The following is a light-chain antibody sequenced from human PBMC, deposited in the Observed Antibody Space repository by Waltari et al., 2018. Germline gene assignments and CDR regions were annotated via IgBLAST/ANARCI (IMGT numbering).Light chain of an antibody. J-gene: IGLJ3*02. CDR2: SNN. CDR3: AAWDDSLNGWV. Sequence: QSVLTQPPSASGTPGQRVTIPCSGSSSTIGSNTVNWDQQLPGTAPKLLIYSNNQRPSGVPDRFSGSKSGTSASLAISGLQSEDEADYYCAAWDDSLNGWVFGGGTKLTVL. CDR1: SSTIGSNT. V-gene: IGLV1-44*01.